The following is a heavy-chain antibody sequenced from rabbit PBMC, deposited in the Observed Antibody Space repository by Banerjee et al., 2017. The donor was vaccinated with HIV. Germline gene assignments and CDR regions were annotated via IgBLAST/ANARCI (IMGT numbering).Heavy chain of an antibody. CDR2: IYTGSGTT. CDR1: GIDFSSYYY. Sequence: QEQLEESGGGLVKPGASLTLTCKASGIDFSSYYYMCWVRQAPGKGLEWIACIYTGSGTTYYASWANGRFTISKTSSTTVTLQMTSLTAADTATYFCARSQSSYWGRLDLWGPGTLVTVS. D-gene: IGHD8-1*01. CDR3: ARSQSSYWGRLDL. V-gene: IGHV1S45*01. J-gene: IGHJ3*01.